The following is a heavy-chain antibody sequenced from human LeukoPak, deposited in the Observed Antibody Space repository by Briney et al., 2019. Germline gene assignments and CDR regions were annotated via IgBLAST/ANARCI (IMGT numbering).Heavy chain of an antibody. CDR1: GFTFSSYG. D-gene: IGHD6-13*01. CDR2: ISYDGSNK. CDR3: ARDRPSSSWYYYYYYMDV. J-gene: IGHJ6*03. V-gene: IGHV3-30*03. Sequence: PGRSLRLSCAASGFTFSSYGMHWVRQAPGKGLEWVAVISYDGSNKYYADSVKGRFTISRDNSKNTLYLQMGSLRAEDMAVYYCARDRPSSSWYYYYYYMDVWGKGTTVTVSS.